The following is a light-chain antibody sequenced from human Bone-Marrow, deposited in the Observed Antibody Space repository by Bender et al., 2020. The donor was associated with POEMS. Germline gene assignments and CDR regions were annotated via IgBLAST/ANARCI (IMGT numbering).Light chain of an antibody. CDR1: SSDVGTYDY. CDR3: CSFAGGYSLV. CDR2: DVS. J-gene: IGLJ3*02. V-gene: IGLV2-11*01. Sequence: QSALTQPRSVSGSPGQSVTISCTGTSSDVGTYDYVSWYLQEPGKAPKLIIYDVSRRPSGVPDRFSGSKSGNTASLTISALQAEDEADYYCCSFAGGYSLVFGGGTKLTVL.